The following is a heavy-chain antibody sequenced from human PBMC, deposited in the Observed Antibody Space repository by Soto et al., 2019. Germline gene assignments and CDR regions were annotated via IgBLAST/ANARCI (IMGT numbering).Heavy chain of an antibody. V-gene: IGHV3-23*01. CDR1: GFTFSSYA. CDR2: ISGSGGST. CDR3: AKAISGLEWSYRIFDY. J-gene: IGHJ4*02. D-gene: IGHD3-3*01. Sequence: GGSLRLSCAASGFTFSSYAMSWVRQAPGKGLEWVSAISGSGGSTYYADSVKGRFTISRDNSKNTLYLQMNSLSAEDTAVYYCAKAISGLEWSYRIFDYWGQGTLVTVSS.